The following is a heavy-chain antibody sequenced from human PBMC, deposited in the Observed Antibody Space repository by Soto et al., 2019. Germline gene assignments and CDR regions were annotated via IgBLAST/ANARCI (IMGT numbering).Heavy chain of an antibody. D-gene: IGHD2-21*01. Sequence: GRSLRLSCAASGFTFSSHNMNWVRRTPGKGLEWISYISWSSGSIYYADSVKGRFTISRDSAKNSLYLQMNSLRAEDTAVYYCARDFCDGGTPFLDYCGEGTLVTVSS. V-gene: IGHV3-48*01. CDR3: ARDFCDGGTPFLDY. CDR1: GFTFSSHN. J-gene: IGHJ4*02. CDR2: ISWSSGSI.